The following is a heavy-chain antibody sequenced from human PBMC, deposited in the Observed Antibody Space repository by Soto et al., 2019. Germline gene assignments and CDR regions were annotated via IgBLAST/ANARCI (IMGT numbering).Heavy chain of an antibody. V-gene: IGHV3-30-3*01. D-gene: IGHD2-2*01. Sequence: PGGSLRLSCAASGFTFSSYAMHWVRQAPGKGLEWVAVISYDGSNKYYADSVKGRFTISRDNSKNTLYLQMNSLRAEDTAVYYCARGRRDIVVVPAAIWYGMDVWGQGTTVTVSS. J-gene: IGHJ6*02. CDR3: ARGRRDIVVVPAAIWYGMDV. CDR2: ISYDGSNK. CDR1: GFTFSSYA.